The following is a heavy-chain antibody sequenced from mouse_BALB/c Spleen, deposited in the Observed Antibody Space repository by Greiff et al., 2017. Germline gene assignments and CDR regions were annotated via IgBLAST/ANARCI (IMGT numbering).Heavy chain of an antibody. J-gene: IGHJ3*01. CDR3: ARVDYGNPFAY. V-gene: IGHV2-9*02. D-gene: IGHD2-1*01. CDR2: IWAGGST. CDR1: GFSLTSYG. Sequence: QVQLKESGPGLVAPSQSLSIPCTVSGFSLTSYGVHWVRQPPGKGLEWLGVIWAGGSTNYNSALMSRLSISKDNSKSQVFLKMNSLQTDDTAMYYCARVDYGNPFAYWGQGTLVTVSA.